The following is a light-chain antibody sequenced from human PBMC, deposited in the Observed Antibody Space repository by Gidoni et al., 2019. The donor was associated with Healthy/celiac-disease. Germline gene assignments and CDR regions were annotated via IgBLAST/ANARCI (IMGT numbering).Light chain of an antibody. J-gene: IGKJ1*01. CDR1: QGISNY. V-gene: IGKV1-17*01. CDR2: AAS. Sequence: DDQITQSPSSLSASVGDRVTIACRASQGISNYLGWYQQKPGKAPKRLIYAASSLQSGVPSRFSGSGSGTEFTLTISSLQPEDFATYYCLQHNSSPHTFXXXTKVEIK. CDR3: LQHNSSPHT.